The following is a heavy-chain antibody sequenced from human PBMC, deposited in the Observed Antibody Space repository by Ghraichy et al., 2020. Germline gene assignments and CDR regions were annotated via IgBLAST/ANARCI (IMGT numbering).Heavy chain of an antibody. J-gene: IGHJ4*02. D-gene: IGHD6-19*01. CDR1: GYTFTSYG. CDR2: ISAYNGNT. V-gene: IGHV1-18*01. CDR3: ARVNPPYSSGWYRDERDY. Sequence: ASVKVSCKASGYTFTSYGISWVRQAPGQGLEWMGWISAYNGNTNYAQKLQGRVTMTTDTSTSTAYMELRSLRSDDTAVYYCARVNPPYSSGWYRDERDYWGQGTLVTVSS.